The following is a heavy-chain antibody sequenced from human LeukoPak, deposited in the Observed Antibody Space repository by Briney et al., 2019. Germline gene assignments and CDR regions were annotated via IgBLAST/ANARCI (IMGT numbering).Heavy chain of an antibody. CDR2: IWSDGTNK. CDR1: GFTFSHYG. J-gene: IGHJ4*02. Sequence: GKSLQLSCAATGFTFSHYGMHWVRQAPGKGLEWVAVIWSDGTNKYYAASVKGRFSISRDDSGKTVHLQMNSLRPEDTAVYYCARDAQRGFDYSNSLQYWGQGTPVTVS. CDR3: ARDAQRGFDYSNSLQY. V-gene: IGHV3-33*01. D-gene: IGHD4-11*01.